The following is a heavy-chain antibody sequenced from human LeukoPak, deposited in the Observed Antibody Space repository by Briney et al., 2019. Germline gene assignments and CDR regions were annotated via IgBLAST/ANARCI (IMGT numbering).Heavy chain of an antibody. CDR3: ARRKGYYDTSGYYAFDY. CDR1: GYKFTSHW. Sequence: GESLKISCKGSGYKFTSHWIAWVRQMPGKGLEWMGIIFPDDSDTRYSPSFQGQVTISADKSISTAYLQWSSLKASDTATYYCARRKGYYDTSGYYAFDYWGQGTMVTVSS. J-gene: IGHJ4*02. CDR2: IFPDDSDT. V-gene: IGHV5-51*01. D-gene: IGHD3-22*01.